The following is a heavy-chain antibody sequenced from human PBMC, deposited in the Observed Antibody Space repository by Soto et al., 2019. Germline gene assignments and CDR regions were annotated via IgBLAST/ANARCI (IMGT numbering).Heavy chain of an antibody. V-gene: IGHV4-59*01. CDR1: GGSISNSY. D-gene: IGHD5-12*01. CDR3: ARGSGYDSVASHY. CDR2: IYYSGST. Sequence: SETLSLTCTVSGGSISNSYWSWIRQPPGKGLEWIGYIYYSGSTNYNPSLKSRVTISVDTSKNQFSLRLSSVTAADTAVYYCARGSGYDSVASHYWGKGTLLTVSS. J-gene: IGHJ4*02.